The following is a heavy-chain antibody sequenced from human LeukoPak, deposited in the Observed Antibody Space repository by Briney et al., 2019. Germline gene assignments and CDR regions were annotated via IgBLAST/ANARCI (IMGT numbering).Heavy chain of an antibody. J-gene: IGHJ3*02. V-gene: IGHV1-2*06. CDR3: ARAERYCSGGSCSFDAFDI. CDR2: INPNSGGT. CDR1: GYTFTGYY. D-gene: IGHD2-15*01. Sequence: ASVKVSCKASGYTFTGYYMHWVRQAPGQGLEWMGRINPNSGGTNYAQKFQGRVTMTRDTSISTAYLELSRLRSDDTAGYYCARAERYCSGGSCSFDAFDIWGQGTMVTVSS.